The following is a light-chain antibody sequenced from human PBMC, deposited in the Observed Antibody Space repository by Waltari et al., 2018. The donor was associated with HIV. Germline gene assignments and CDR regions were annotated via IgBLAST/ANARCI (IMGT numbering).Light chain of an antibody. CDR2: GAS. CDR1: QSVRSN. V-gene: IGKV3-15*01. J-gene: IGKJ2*01. CDR3: QQYNNWPPYT. Sequence: DIVMTQSPATLSVSPGESATLPCRASQSVRSNLAWYQQKPGQAPRLLIYGASTRATGIPLRFSGSGSGTDFSLTISSLQSEDFAIYYCQQYNNWPPYTFGQGTKLEIK.